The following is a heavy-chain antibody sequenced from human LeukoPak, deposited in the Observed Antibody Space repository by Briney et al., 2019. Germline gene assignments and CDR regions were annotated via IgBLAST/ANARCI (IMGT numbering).Heavy chain of an antibody. D-gene: IGHD1-14*01. Sequence: GGSLRLSCAASGFTFSSYWMHWVRQAPGKGLVWVSRINSDGSSTSYADSVKGRFTISRDNSKNTVYLRINSLRTEDTALYYCAKDNPLDYWGQGTLVIVSS. CDR1: GFTFSSYW. CDR2: INSDGSST. V-gene: IGHV3-74*01. CDR3: AKDNPLDY. J-gene: IGHJ4*02.